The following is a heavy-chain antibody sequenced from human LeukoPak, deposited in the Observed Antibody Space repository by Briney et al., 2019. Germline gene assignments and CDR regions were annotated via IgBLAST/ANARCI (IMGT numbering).Heavy chain of an antibody. CDR3: ARGPPGYYNGMDV. V-gene: IGHV3-74*01. CDR2: INSDGSIT. Sequence: GGSLRLSCAASGFTFNRYWMRGVRQAPGKGLVWVSHINSDGSITSYAESVKGRFTVSRDNAKNTLYLQMDSLRAEDTAVYYCARGPPGYYNGMDVWGQGTTVSVSS. CDR1: GFTFNRYW. J-gene: IGHJ6*02.